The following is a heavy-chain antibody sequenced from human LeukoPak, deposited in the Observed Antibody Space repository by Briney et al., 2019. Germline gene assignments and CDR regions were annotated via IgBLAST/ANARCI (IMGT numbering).Heavy chain of an antibody. Sequence: GRSLRLSCAASGFTFSNYGMHWVRQAPGKGLEWVAVIWYDGSNKYYADSVKGRFTISRDNSKNTLYLQMNSLRAEDTAVYYCARHHSSSWSDYWGQGTLVTVSS. CDR2: IWYDGSNK. J-gene: IGHJ4*02. CDR1: GFTFSNYG. CDR3: ARHHSSSWSDY. D-gene: IGHD6-13*01. V-gene: IGHV3-33*01.